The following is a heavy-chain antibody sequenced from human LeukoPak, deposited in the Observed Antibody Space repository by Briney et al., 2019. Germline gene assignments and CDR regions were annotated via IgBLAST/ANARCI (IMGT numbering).Heavy chain of an antibody. CDR3: ARAWTTFQGNDAFDI. CDR2: IYTSGST. V-gene: IGHV4-61*02. D-gene: IGHD4-11*01. Sequence: SETLSLTCTVSGGSISSGSYYWSWIRQPAGKGLEWIGRIYTSGSTNYNPSLKSRVTISVDTSKNQFSLKLSSVTAADTAVYYCARAWTTFQGNDAFDIWGQGTMVTVSS. CDR1: GGSISSGSYY. J-gene: IGHJ3*02.